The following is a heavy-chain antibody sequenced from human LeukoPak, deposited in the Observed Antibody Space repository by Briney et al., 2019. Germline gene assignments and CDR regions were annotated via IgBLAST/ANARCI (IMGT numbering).Heavy chain of an antibody. CDR1: GFTFSSYA. D-gene: IGHD3-22*01. J-gene: IGHJ4*02. V-gene: IGHV3-23*01. CDR3: ARVDYDNSGYYLDY. CDR2: ISGSGGST. Sequence: PGGSLRLSCAASGFTFSSYAMSWVRQAPGKGLEWVSAISGSGGSTYYADSVKGRFTISRDNSKNTLYLQMNSLRAEDTAVYYCARVDYDNSGYYLDYWGQGTLVTVSS.